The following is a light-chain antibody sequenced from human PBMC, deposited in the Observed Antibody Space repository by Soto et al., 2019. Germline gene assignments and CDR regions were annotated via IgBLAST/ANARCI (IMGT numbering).Light chain of an antibody. CDR3: QQYNNWPWT. CDR2: GAS. CDR1: QSVSSN. J-gene: IGKJ1*01. V-gene: IGKV3-15*01. Sequence: VLTQSQGTLSLSPGERATLSCRASQSVSSNLAWYQQKPGQAPRLLIYGASTRATGIPARFSGSGSGTEFTLTISSLQSEDFAVYYCQQYNNWPWTFGQGTKVAIK.